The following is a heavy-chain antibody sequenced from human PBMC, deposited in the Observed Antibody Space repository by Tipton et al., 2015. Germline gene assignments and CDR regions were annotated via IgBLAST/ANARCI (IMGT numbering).Heavy chain of an antibody. CDR2: ICYDGTCS. CDR1: GASVSGATYY. Sequence: TLSLTCTVSGASVSGATYYWNWVRQHPGRGLEWIGRICYDGTCSYYNPSLKSRVLMSLDTSKNLLSLNLTSVTAADTAVYYCARGPDYAKIWFWGPGILATVST. V-gene: IGHV4-31*03. J-gene: IGHJ4*02. D-gene: IGHD4-17*01. CDR3: ARGPDYAKIWF.